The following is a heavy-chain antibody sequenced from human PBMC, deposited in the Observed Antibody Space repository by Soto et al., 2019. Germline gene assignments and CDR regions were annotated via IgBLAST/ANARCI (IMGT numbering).Heavy chain of an antibody. Sequence: GGSLRLSCAASGFTFSSHWMHWLRQLPGKGLVWVAHIKNDGSSTRYADSVKGRFTISRDNARDTLYLQMNSLIAEDTAVYYCARDRADMVTNYHPMFDYWGQGTLVTVSS. CDR1: GFTFSSHW. D-gene: IGHD5-18*01. CDR2: IKNDGSST. J-gene: IGHJ4*02. V-gene: IGHV3-74*01. CDR3: ARDRADMVTNYHPMFDY.